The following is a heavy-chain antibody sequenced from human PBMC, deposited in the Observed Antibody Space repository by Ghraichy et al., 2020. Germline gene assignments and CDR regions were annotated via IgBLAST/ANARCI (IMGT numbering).Heavy chain of an antibody. CDR3: AKVVVPATENNWFDP. V-gene: IGHV3-30*02. CDR1: GFTFSYCA. D-gene: IGHD2-2*01. J-gene: IGHJ5*02. CDR2: IRYDGSNK. Sequence: GGSLRLSCAASGFTFSYCAMHWVRQAPGKGLEWVAFIRYDGSNKYYADSVKGRFTISRDNSKNTLYLQMNSLRAEDTAVYYCAKVVVPATENNWFDPWGQVTLVTVSS.